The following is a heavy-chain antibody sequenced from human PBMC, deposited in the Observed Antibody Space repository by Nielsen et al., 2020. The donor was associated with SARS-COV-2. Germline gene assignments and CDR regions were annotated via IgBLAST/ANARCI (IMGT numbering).Heavy chain of an antibody. J-gene: IGHJ4*02. D-gene: IGHD5-24*01. V-gene: IGHV3-30*04. Sequence: GESLKISCAASGFTFSSYAMHWVRQAPGKGLEWVAVISYDGSNKYYADSVKGRFTISRDNSKNTLYLQMNSLRAEDTAVYYCAREGTRWLQPPFDYWGQGTLVTVSS. CDR1: GFTFSSYA. CDR2: ISYDGSNK. CDR3: AREGTRWLQPPFDY.